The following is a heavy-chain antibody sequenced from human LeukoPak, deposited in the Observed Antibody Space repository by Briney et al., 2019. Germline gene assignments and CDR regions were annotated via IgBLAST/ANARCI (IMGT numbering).Heavy chain of an antibody. CDR2: INPNSGET. Sequence: ASVKVSFTTSGYTFTDYYSHWVRHAPGQGLEWMGWINPNSGETNSAQKFQGRVTMTGDTSISTAYMELRRVTSDGTAVYYCARDRDYSNTERGFDYWGQGTLVTVSS. CDR1: GYTFTDYY. CDR3: ARDRDYSNTERGFDY. D-gene: IGHD4-11*01. V-gene: IGHV1-2*02. J-gene: IGHJ4*02.